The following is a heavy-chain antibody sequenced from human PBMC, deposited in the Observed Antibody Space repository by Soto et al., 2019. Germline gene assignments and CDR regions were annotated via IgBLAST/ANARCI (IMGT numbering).Heavy chain of an antibody. CDR2: ISYDGSNK. CDR3: ARDSQGLYGTDV. Sequence: QVQLVESGGGVVQPGRSLRLSCAASGFTFSSYAMHWVRQAPGKGLEWVAVISYDGSNKYYADSVKGRFTISRDNSKNTLYLQMNSLRAEDTAVYYCARDSQGLYGTDVWGQGTTVTVSS. J-gene: IGHJ6*02. CDR1: GFTFSSYA. V-gene: IGHV3-30-3*01.